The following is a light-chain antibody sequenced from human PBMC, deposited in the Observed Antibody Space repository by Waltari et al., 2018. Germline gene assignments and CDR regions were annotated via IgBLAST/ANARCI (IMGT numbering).Light chain of an antibody. V-gene: IGKV3-11*01. CDR2: DAS. CDR1: QSVGIY. CDR3: QQRSISCT. Sequence: IVLTQSPDTLSLSPGERATLSCWASQSVGIYLAWYQQKPGQAPRFLIYDASKRATGIPARFSGSGSGTDFTLTISSLEPEDFAVYYCQQRSISCTFGQGTRLEI. J-gene: IGKJ2*02.